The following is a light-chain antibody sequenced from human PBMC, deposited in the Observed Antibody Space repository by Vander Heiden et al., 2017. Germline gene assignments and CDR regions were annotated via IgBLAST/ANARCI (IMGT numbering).Light chain of an antibody. CDR3: QHDGRAPLLT. V-gene: IGKV3-20*01. CDR2: GAS. Sequence: EIVLPQSPGTLSLSPGERGTPSCSASQTTIDNYLAWYQQTPCQSPRLLIYGASTRATGPPDGLRPSGPGTDFTLTMRRLEPEDFAIYYCQHDGRAPLLT. J-gene: IGKJ4*01. CDR1: QTTIDNY.